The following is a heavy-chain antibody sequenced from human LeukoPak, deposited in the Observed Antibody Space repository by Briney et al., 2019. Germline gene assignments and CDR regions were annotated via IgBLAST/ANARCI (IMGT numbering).Heavy chain of an antibody. D-gene: IGHD3-3*01. CDR3: AKDSDFWVNYFDY. CDR2: IYDSGTT. CDR1: GFTVSSNY. Sequence: GGSLRLSCATSGFTVSSNYMSWVRQAPGKGLEWVSVIYDSGTTYYADSVKGRFTISRDNSKNTLYLQMNSLRAEDTAVYYCAKDSDFWVNYFDYWGQGTLVTVSS. J-gene: IGHJ4*02. V-gene: IGHV3-66*03.